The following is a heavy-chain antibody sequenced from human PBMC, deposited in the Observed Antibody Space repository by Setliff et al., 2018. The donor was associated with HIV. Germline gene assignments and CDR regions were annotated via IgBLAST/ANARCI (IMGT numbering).Heavy chain of an antibody. CDR3: AGSILTGYYTFGADY. Sequence: SVKVSCKASGGTFSSYAISWVRQAPGQGLEWMGGIIPILGIANYAQKFQGRVTITAGKSTSTAYMELSSLRSEDTAVYYCAGSILTGYYTFGADYWGQGTLVTVSS. D-gene: IGHD3-9*01. CDR2: IIPILGIA. V-gene: IGHV1-69*10. CDR1: GGTFSSYA. J-gene: IGHJ4*02.